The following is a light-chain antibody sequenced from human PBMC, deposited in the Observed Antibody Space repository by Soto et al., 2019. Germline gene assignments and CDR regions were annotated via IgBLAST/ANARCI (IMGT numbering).Light chain of an antibody. V-gene: IGKV3-15*01. J-gene: IGKJ4*02. CDR2: GAS. Sequence: EIVMAQSPSTLSVSAGERATLSCRASQSGSNNVAWYQQKPGQTPRLLIYGASTRATGIPARFSGSGSGTYSTLHISSLQSEDFAVYYSEQYNIWPLTFGGGTKV. CDR3: EQYNIWPLT. CDR1: QSGSNN.